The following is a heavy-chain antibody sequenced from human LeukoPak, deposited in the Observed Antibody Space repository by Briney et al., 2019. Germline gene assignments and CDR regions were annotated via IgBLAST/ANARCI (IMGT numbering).Heavy chain of an antibody. Sequence: GSLRLSCTAAGFSFGDYAMNWVRQAPGKGLEWIGLIRSKRDCGTEYAAFVKGRFTISRDDSKRVAYLQMNSLKTEDTSVYYCVRDAYGDYDGVFDNWGQGTLVTVSS. J-gene: IGHJ4*02. CDR2: IRSKRDCGT. CDR1: GFSFGDYA. V-gene: IGHV3-49*04. CDR3: VRDAYGDYDGVFDN. D-gene: IGHD4-17*01.